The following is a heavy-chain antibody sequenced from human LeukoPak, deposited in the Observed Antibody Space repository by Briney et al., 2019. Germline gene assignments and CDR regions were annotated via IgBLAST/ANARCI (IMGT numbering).Heavy chain of an antibody. Sequence: GRSLRLSCAASGFTFSSYAMHWVRQAPGKGLEWVSSISSSSSYIYYADSVKGRFTISRDNAKKSLYLQMNSLRAEDTAVYYCAGPMGPTAIFGFDYWGQGILVTVSS. V-gene: IGHV3-21*01. CDR2: ISSSSSYI. CDR1: GFTFSSYA. D-gene: IGHD2-2*01. CDR3: AGPMGPTAIFGFDY. J-gene: IGHJ4*02.